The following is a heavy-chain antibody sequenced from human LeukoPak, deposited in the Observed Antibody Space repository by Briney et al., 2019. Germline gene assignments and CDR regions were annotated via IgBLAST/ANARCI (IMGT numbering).Heavy chain of an antibody. J-gene: IGHJ4*02. D-gene: IGHD1-14*01. Sequence: GGSLRLSCAASGFTFTDYAMHWVRQAPGKGLEWVALTSYDGSRTDYADSVKGRFTISRDNAKNSLYLQMNSLRAEDTAVYYCARGGNLENWGRGTLVTVSS. CDR2: TSYDGSRT. CDR1: GFTFTDYA. V-gene: IGHV3-30*07. CDR3: ARGGNLEN.